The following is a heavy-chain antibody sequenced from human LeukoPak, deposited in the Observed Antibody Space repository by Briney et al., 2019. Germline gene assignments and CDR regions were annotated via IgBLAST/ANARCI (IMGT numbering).Heavy chain of an antibody. CDR1: GFTFSSYS. V-gene: IGHV3-7*01. CDR2: IKDSGIEK. D-gene: IGHD3-3*01. CDR3: ARWRGAQSEFDY. J-gene: IGHJ4*02. Sequence: GGSLRLSCAGSGFTFSSYSMGWVRQAPGKGLEWVANIKDSGIEKEYVDSVKGRFTISRDNAKNSLYLQMNSLRVEDTALFFCARWRGAQSEFDYWGQGTQVTVSS.